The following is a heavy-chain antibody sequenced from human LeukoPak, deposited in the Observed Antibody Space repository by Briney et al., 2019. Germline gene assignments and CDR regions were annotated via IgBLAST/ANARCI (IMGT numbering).Heavy chain of an antibody. Sequence: PGGSLRLSCAASGFTFSNYGMHWVRQAPGKGLEWVAVIWFDGSEKYYTDSVKGRFTISRDNSKNTLFLQMNSLGAEDTALYYCAKGSSGYFFDLWGQGTLVTVSS. D-gene: IGHD3-22*01. CDR1: GFTFSNYG. CDR3: AKGSSGYFFDL. CDR2: IWFDGSEK. V-gene: IGHV3-33*06. J-gene: IGHJ4*02.